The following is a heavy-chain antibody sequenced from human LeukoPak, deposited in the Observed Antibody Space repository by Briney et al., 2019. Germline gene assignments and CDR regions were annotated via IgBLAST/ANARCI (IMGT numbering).Heavy chain of an antibody. CDR1: GGSISSSSYY. CDR3: ARRGGSYEVYFDY. D-gene: IGHD1-26*01. Sequence: ETLSLTCTVSGGSISSSSYYWGWLRQPPGKGLEWIGYIYYSGSTNYNPSLKSRVTISVDTSKNQFSLKLSSVTAADTAVYYCARRGGSYEVYFDYWGQGTLVTVSS. CDR2: IYYSGST. V-gene: IGHV4-61*05. J-gene: IGHJ4*02.